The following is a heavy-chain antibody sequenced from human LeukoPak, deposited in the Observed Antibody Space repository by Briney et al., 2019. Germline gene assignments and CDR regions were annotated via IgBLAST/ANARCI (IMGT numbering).Heavy chain of an antibody. Sequence: PSETLSLTCAVSGGSISSGGYSWSWIRQPPGKGLEWIGYIYHSGGTYYNPSLKSRVTISVDRSKNQFSLKLSSVTAADTAVYYCARAPFGYSSSWYSGMDVWGKGTTVTVSS. J-gene: IGHJ6*04. CDR1: GGSISSGGYS. CDR2: IYHSGGT. D-gene: IGHD6-13*01. V-gene: IGHV4-30-2*01. CDR3: ARAPFGYSSSWYSGMDV.